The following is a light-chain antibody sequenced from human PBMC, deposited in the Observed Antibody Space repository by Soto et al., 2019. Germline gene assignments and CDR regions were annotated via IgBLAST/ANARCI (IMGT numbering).Light chain of an antibody. CDR3: QQLNNIPIT. J-gene: IGKJ5*01. V-gene: IGKV1-9*01. CDR1: QGIRSY. CDR2: VAS. Sequence: QLTQSPSFLSASVGDRVTITCRASQGIRSYLAWYQQKPGKAPKLLIYVASTLQSGVPSRFSGSGSGTEFTLTISSLQPEDFATYYCQQLNNIPITFGQGTRLEIK.